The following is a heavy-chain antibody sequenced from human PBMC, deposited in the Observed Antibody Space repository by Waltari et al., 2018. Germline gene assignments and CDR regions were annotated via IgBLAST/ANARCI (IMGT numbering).Heavy chain of an antibody. J-gene: IGHJ4*02. CDR3: ARSLVVPAAIPVNFDY. CDR2: IIPILGIA. V-gene: IGHV1-69*02. CDR1: GGTFSSYT. Sequence: QVQLVQSGAEVKKPGSSVKVSCKASGGTFSSYTISWVRQAPGQGLEWMGRIIPILGIANYAQKFQGRVTITADKSTSTAYMELSSLRSEDTAVYYCARSLVVPAAIPVNFDYWGQGTLVTVSS. D-gene: IGHD2-2*02.